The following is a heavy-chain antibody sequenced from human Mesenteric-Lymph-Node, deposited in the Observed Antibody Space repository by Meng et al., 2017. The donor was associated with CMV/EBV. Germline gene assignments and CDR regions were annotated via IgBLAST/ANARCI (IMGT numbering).Heavy chain of an antibody. D-gene: IGHD2-2*01. CDR3: ARGEIVVVPAAMTLSHWFDP. J-gene: IGHJ5*02. Sequence: SGSYYWSWNRQPPGKQLEWIGYISYTGTTNYNASLKSRVTISVDTSKNQFSLKLRSVTAADTAVYYCARGEIVVVPAAMTLSHWFDPWGQGTLVTVSS. CDR2: ISYTGTT. V-gene: IGHV4-61*01. CDR1: SGSYY.